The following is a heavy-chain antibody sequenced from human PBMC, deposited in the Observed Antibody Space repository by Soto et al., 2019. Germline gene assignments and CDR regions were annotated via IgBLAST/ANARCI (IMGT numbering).Heavy chain of an antibody. D-gene: IGHD3-22*01. J-gene: IGHJ4*02. CDR1: GYSFTSYW. V-gene: IGHV5-51*01. Sequence: GESLKISCQGSGYSFTSYWIGWVRQMPGKGLEWMGIIYPGDSDTRYSPSFQGQVTISADKSISTAYLQWSSLKASDTAMYYCARQQGYDSSGYSIDYWGQGTLVTVSS. CDR2: IYPGDSDT. CDR3: ARQQGYDSSGYSIDY.